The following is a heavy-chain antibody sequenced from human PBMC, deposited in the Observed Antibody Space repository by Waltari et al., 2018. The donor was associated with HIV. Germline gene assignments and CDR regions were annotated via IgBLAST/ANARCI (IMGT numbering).Heavy chain of an antibody. J-gene: IGHJ6*02. CDR1: GYTFTGYY. CDR2: INPNSGGT. V-gene: IGHV1-2*06. Sequence: QVQLVQSGAEVKKPGASVKVSCKASGYTFTGYYMHWVRQAPGQGLEWMGRINPNSGGTNYAQQFQGRVTMTRDTSISTAYMELSRLRSDDTAVYYCAREGARMITMIYYYYGMDVWGQGTTVTVSS. D-gene: IGHD3-22*01. CDR3: AREGARMITMIYYYYGMDV.